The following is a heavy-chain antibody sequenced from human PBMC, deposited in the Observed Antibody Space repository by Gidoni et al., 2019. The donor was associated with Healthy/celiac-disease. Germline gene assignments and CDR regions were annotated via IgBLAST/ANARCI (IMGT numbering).Heavy chain of an antibody. J-gene: IGHJ4*02. CDR3: ARSVGNTADFDY. Sequence: DVQLVHSEAEVKTPGEALEIACKESGYRCTNYWIGWVRQMPGKGLEWMGIIYPGDSDTSYSQSFQGQVTISADTSISTAYLQWSSLKASDTAMYYCARSVGNTADFDYWGQGTLVTVSS. V-gene: IGHV5-51*01. D-gene: IGHD1-26*01. CDR1: GYRCTNYW. CDR2: IYPGDSDT.